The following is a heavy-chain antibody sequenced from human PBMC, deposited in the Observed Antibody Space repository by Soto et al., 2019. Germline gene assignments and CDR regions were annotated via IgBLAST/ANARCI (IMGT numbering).Heavy chain of an antibody. CDR3: ARDPAYRYGQPPPRGMDV. J-gene: IGHJ6*02. Sequence: QVQLVQSGAEVKKPGSSVKVSCKMAGGTFSSYAINWVRQAPGQGLEWMGGIIPISGTANYAQKLQGRVTITADGSTRTAYMELSSLISEDTAVYYCARDPAYRYGQPPPRGMDVWGQGTTVTVSS. CDR2: IIPISGTA. V-gene: IGHV1-69*01. D-gene: IGHD5-18*01. CDR1: GGTFSSYA.